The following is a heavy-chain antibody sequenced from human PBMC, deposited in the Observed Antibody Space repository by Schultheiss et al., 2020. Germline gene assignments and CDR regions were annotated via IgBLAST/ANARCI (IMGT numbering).Heavy chain of an antibody. CDR3: AADCSSTSQNLNMDV. J-gene: IGHJ6*03. CDR2: IIPIFGTA. Sequence: SVKVSCKASGYTFTSYAMHWVRQAPGQRLEWMGGIIPIFGTANYAQKFQGRVTITADESTSTAYMELSSLRSEDTAVYYCAADCSSTSQNLNMDVWGKGTTVTVSS. V-gene: IGHV1-69*13. D-gene: IGHD2-2*01. CDR1: GYTFTSYA.